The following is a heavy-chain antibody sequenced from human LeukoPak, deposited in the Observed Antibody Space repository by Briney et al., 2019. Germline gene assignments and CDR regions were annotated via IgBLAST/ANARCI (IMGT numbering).Heavy chain of an antibody. V-gene: IGHV4-59*11. CDR1: GGSLSSHY. CDR3: ARFSSGCSTSSCYLTY. D-gene: IGHD2-2*01. CDR2: IHDTGST. Sequence: SETLSLTCSVSGGSLSSHYWSWIRQPPGKGLELLGHIHDTGSTFYNPSLRGRVTISLDTSNNQFSLKLTSMTAADTAVYYCARFSSGCSTSSCYLTYWGQGTLVTVS. J-gene: IGHJ4*02.